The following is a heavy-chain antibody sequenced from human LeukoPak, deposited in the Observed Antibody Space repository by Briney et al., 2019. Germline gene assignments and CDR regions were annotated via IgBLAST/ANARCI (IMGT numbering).Heavy chain of an antibody. D-gene: IGHD5-18*01. CDR1: GGSIKGGGFF. CDR2: IYYRGST. V-gene: IGHV4-31*03. Sequence: SQTLSLTCSVSGGSIKGGGFFWNWVRQHPGKGLESNANIYYRGSTSYNPSVKSRVTISVDTSKNQFSLKLTSVTAADTAMYYCARDHGRSYNYGSDALDIWGQGTLVIVSA. J-gene: IGHJ3*02. CDR3: ARDHGRSYNYGSDALDI.